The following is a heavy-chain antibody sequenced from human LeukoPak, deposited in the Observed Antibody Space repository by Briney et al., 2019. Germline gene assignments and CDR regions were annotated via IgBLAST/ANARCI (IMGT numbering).Heavy chain of an antibody. D-gene: IGHD6-19*01. V-gene: IGHV3-66*02. Sequence: GGSLRLSCAASGFTVSSNYMSWVRQAPGKGLEWVSVIYSGSSTYYADSVKGRFTISRDNSKNTLYLQMNSLRAEDTAVYYCARILDSAWGELGYWGQGTLVTVSS. CDR3: ARILDSAWGELGY. CDR2: IYSGSST. J-gene: IGHJ4*02. CDR1: GFTVSSNY.